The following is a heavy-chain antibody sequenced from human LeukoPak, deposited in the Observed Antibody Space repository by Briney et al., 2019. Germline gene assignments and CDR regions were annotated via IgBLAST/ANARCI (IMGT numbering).Heavy chain of an antibody. D-gene: IGHD4-17*01. CDR2: INHSGST. V-gene: IGHV4-34*01. J-gene: IGHJ6*03. CDR3: ARDSLDYERPYYYYMDV. Sequence: PSETLSLTCAVYGGSFSGYYWSWIRQPPGKGLEWSGEINHSGSTNYNPSLKSRVTISVDTSKNQFSLKLSSVTAADTAVYYCARDSLDYERPYYYYMDVWGKGTTVTVSS. CDR1: GGSFSGYY.